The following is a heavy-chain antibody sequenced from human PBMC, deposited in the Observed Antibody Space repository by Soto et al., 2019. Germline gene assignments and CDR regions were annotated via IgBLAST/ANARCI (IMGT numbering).Heavy chain of an antibody. D-gene: IGHD2-15*01. J-gene: IGHJ5*02. V-gene: IGHV4-31*03. CDR3: ARGLVVVVAATDWFDP. CDR1: GGSISSGGYY. CDR2: IYYSGST. Sequence: ASETLSLTCTVSGGSISSGGYYWSWIRQHPGKGLEWIGYIYYSGSTYYNPSLKSRVTISVDTSKNQFSLKLSSVTAADTAVYYCARGLVVVVAATDWFDPWGQGTLVTVSS.